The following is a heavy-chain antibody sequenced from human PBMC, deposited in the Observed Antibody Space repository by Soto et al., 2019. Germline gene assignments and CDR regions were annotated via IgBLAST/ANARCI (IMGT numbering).Heavy chain of an antibody. CDR2: ISYGGGTT. Sequence: PGGSLRLSCAASEFTFSNYAMSWVRQAPGKGLEWVSAISYGGGTTYYADSVKGRFTISRDNSKNTLYLQMNSLRAEDTAVYYCAKNPGYYYDSTGYHFDHWGQGT. D-gene: IGHD3-22*01. CDR3: AKNPGYYYDSTGYHFDH. CDR1: EFTFSNYA. J-gene: IGHJ4*02. V-gene: IGHV3-23*01.